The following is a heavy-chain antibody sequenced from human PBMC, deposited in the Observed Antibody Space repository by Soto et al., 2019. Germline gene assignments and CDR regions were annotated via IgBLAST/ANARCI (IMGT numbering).Heavy chain of an antibody. J-gene: IGHJ4*02. V-gene: IGHV3-48*02. CDR3: AGVNPYCSGGSCYVTDY. CDR1: GFTFSSYS. D-gene: IGHD2-15*01. Sequence: EVQLVESGGGLVQPGGSLRLSCAASGFTFSSYSMNWVRQAPGEGLEWVSYISSSSSTIYYADSVKGRFTISRDNAKNSLYLQMNSLRDEDTAVYYCAGVNPYCSGGSCYVTDYWGQGTLVTVSS. CDR2: ISSSSSTI.